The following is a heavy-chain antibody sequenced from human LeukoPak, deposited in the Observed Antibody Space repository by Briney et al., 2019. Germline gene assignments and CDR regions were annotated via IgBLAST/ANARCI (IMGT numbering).Heavy chain of an antibody. CDR1: GFTFSSYA. J-gene: IGHJ4*02. D-gene: IGHD3-10*01. CDR3: AKDHAYYGSGSPLGYFDY. V-gene: IGHV3-23*01. Sequence: GGSLRLSCAASGFTFSSYAMSWVRQAPGKGLEWVSAISGSGGSTYYADSVKGRFTISRDNSKNTLYLQMNSLRAEDTAVYYCAKDHAYYGSGSPLGYFDYWGQGTLVTVSS. CDR2: ISGSGGST.